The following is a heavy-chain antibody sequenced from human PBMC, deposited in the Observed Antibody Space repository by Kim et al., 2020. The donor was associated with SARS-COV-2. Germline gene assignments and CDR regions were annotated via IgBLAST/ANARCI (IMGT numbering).Heavy chain of an antibody. CDR3: AKGLNSDILTGRDN. J-gene: IGHJ4*02. V-gene: IGHV1-69*01. D-gene: IGHD3-9*01. Sequence: AQKFQGRVTITADESTSTAYMELSSLTSEDTAVYYCAKGLNSDILTGRDNWGQGTLVTVSS.